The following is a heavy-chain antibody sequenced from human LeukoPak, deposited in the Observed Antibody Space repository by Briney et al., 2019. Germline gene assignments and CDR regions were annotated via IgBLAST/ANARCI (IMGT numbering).Heavy chain of an antibody. J-gene: IGHJ4*02. CDR2: IYHSGST. CDR1: GGSISSSNW. D-gene: IGHD3-9*01. Sequence: PSETLSLTCAVSGGSISSSNWWSWVRQPPGKGLEWIGEIYHSGSTNYNPSLKSRVTISVDKSKNQFSLKLSSVTAADTAVYYCARRYYDILTGYHSIDYWGQGTLVTVSS. V-gene: IGHV4-4*02. CDR3: ARRYYDILTGYHSIDY.